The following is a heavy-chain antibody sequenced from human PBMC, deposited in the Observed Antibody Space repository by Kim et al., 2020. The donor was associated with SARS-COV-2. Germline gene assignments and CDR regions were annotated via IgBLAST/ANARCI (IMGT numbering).Heavy chain of an antibody. J-gene: IGHJ4*02. CDR2: ISRSGSAI. V-gene: IGHV3-48*02. Sequence: GGSLRLSSAVSGLTFSTTDMHWVRQAPGKGLEWIAYISRSGSAIVYADSVKGRFTISRDEAKNSIFLQMNSLRDEDTAVYYCARDRTAFDYWGQGTLVTVSS. CDR1: GLTFSTTD. CDR3: ARDRTAFDY. D-gene: IGHD1-1*01.